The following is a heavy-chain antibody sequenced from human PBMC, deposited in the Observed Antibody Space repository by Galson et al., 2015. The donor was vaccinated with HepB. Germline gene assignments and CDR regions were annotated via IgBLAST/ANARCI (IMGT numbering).Heavy chain of an antibody. Sequence: SVKVSCKASGGTFNTYAISWARQAPGQGLEWMGGIIPIYDSPNYAQRFQGRLTITADKSTNTAYMELSSLTSEDTAVYYCASLYCSGSNCYIATHWFFDIWGRGTLVAVSS. CDR2: IIPIYDSP. J-gene: IGHJ2*01. V-gene: IGHV1-69*06. D-gene: IGHD2-15*01. CDR3: ASLYCSGSNCYIATHWFFDI. CDR1: GGTFNTYA.